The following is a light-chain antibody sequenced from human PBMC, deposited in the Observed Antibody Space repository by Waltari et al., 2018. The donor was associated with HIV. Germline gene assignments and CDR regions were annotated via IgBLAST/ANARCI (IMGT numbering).Light chain of an antibody. CDR3: MLFCRTSYL. CDR1: TGPVGSGLY. CDR2: SST. Sequence: QTVVPQEPSLTVSPGGTVTLTCDPATGPVGSGLYVNWFQQKPGQPPSPVIYSSTRRQPFTSERFSASLGGDRAALTLSNVWPEDHGDYYCMLFCRTSYLFGGGTRVTVL. J-gene: IGLJ2*01. V-gene: IGLV7-43*01.